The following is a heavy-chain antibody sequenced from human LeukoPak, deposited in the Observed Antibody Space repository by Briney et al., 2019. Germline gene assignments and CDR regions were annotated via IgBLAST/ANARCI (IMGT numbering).Heavy chain of an antibody. CDR1: GGSISSYY. V-gene: IGHV4-4*07. CDR2: IYTSGST. Sequence: SETLSLTCTVSGGSISSYYWSWIRQPAGKGLEWIGRIYTSGSTNYNPSLKSRVTMSVDTSKNQFSLKLSSVTAADTAVYYCARGDYDILTGYYIRYWGHGTLVTVSS. CDR3: ARGDYDILTGYYIRY. J-gene: IGHJ4*01. D-gene: IGHD3-9*01.